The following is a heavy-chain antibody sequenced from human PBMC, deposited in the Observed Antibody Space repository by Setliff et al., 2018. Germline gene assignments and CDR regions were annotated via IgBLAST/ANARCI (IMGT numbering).Heavy chain of an antibody. J-gene: IGHJ4*02. CDR2: INWDGRST. CDR3: ARQATDY. Sequence: RPGGSLRLSCAASGFAFNRHGMNWVRQVPGKGLERVSTINWDGRSTGYTDSVKGRFTISRDNSKNTLYLQMGSLRAEDMAVYYCARQATDYWGQGTLVTSPQ. CDR1: GFAFNRHG. V-gene: IGHV3-20*04.